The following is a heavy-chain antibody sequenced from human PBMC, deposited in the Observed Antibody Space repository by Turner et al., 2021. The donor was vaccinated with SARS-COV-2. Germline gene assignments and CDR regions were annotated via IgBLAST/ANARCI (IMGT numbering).Heavy chain of an antibody. Sequence: QVQLQESGPGLVKPSQTLSLTCTDSGGSISSGGYYWSWIRQHPGKGLEWIGYIYYSGNTYYNPSLKSRVTISVDTSKNQFSLRLNSVTAADTAVYYCARDGMVVGAFDIWGQGTMVTVSS. J-gene: IGHJ3*02. CDR1: GGSISSGGYY. CDR3: ARDGMVVGAFDI. CDR2: IYYSGNT. D-gene: IGHD1-26*01. V-gene: IGHV4-31*03.